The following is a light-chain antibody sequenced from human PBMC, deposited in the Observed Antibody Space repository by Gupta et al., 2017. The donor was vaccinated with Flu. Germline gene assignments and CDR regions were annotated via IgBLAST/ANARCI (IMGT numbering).Light chain of an antibody. Sequence: PGQTITITCSGDKLGDRYAYWYQQRPDQSPGLVSCQDTKRPSGIPERVSGSNSGNTATLTIRGTQSMDEADYYCQAWDSTTGVIFGGGTKLTV. J-gene: IGLJ2*01. CDR2: QDT. CDR1: KLGDRY. CDR3: QAWDSTTGVI. V-gene: IGLV3-1*01.